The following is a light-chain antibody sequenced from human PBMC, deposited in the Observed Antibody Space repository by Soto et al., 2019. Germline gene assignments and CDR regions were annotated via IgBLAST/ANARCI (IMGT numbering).Light chain of an antibody. CDR3: QQYGSSSLT. CDR1: QSVSSSY. CDR2: GAS. J-gene: IGKJ4*01. Sequence: ENVFGPTPGHPVFFLKEKNTPPPRARQSVSSSYLAWYQQKPGQAPRLLIYGASSRATGIPDRFSGSGSGTDFTLTISRLEPEDFAVYYCQQYGSSSLTFGGGTKVDIK. V-gene: IGKV3-20*01.